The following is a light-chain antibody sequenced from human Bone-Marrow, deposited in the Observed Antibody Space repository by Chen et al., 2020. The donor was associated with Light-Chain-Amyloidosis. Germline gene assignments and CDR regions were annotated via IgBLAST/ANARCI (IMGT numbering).Light chain of an antibody. J-gene: IGLJ1*01. Sequence: HSAWTQPAPVSGPPVSPIPFSSLGPSSDVGGDNHVSWYQQHPDKAPKLMIYEVTNRPSWVPDRFSGSKSDNTASLTISGLQTEDEADYFCSSYTITNTLVFGSGTRVTVL. CDR3: SSYTITNTLV. CDR1: SSDVGGDNH. V-gene: IGLV2-14*01. CDR2: EVT.